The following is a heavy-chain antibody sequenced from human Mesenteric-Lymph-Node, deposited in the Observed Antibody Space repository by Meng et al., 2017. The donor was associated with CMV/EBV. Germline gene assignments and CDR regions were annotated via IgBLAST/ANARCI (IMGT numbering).Heavy chain of an antibody. D-gene: IGHD6-19*01. J-gene: IGHJ4*02. Sequence: GESLKISCVASGFAFSSYALHWVRRAPGKGLEWVSAIGTGGDTYYADSVMGRFTISRDNSKNTLYLQMYSLRAEDTAAYYCARGGWVNHFDYWGQGTLVTVSS. CDR2: IGTGGDT. V-gene: IGHV3-47*01. CDR1: GFAFSSYA. CDR3: ARGGWVNHFDY.